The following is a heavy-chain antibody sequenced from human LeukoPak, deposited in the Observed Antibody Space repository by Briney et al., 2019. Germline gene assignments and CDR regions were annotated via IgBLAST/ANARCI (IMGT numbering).Heavy chain of an antibody. CDR2: IYSGGST. CDR1: GFTLSSNY. CDR3: ARSPTRWFGELLDFDY. J-gene: IGHJ4*02. D-gene: IGHD3-10*01. V-gene: IGHV3-66*01. Sequence: GGSLRLSCAASGFTLSSNYMSWVRQAPGKGLEWVSVIYSGGSTYYADSVKGRFTISRDNSKNTLYLQMNSLRAEDTAVYYCARSPTRWFGELLDFDYWGQGTLVTVSS.